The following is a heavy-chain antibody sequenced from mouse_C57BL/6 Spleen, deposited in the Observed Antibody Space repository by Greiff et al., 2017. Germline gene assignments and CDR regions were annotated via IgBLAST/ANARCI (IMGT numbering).Heavy chain of an antibody. CDR3: ASEDGRDFDY. J-gene: IGHJ2*01. D-gene: IGHD2-3*01. CDR2: FDPANGNT. CDR1: GFNIKNTY. V-gene: IGHV14-3*01. Sequence: VQLQQSVAALVRPGASVKLSCTASGFNIKNTYMHWVKQRPEQGLEWIGGFDPANGNTKYAPKFPGKATITSDTSSNPAYRQLSSLTSEDTSIYYCASEDGRDFDYWGQGTTLTVSS.